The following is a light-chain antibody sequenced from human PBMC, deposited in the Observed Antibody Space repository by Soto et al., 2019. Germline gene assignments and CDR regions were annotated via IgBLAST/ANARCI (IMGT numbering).Light chain of an antibody. Sequence: QLVLTQSPSASASLGASVNLTCTLSSGHSSYAIAWHQQQPEKGPRYLMKVNSDGSHTKGDGIPDRFSGSSSGAERYLTISSLQSEDEADYYCQTWGTGIVVFGGGTKVTVL. J-gene: IGLJ2*01. CDR1: SGHSSYA. CDR3: QTWGTGIVV. V-gene: IGLV4-69*01. CDR2: VNSDGSH.